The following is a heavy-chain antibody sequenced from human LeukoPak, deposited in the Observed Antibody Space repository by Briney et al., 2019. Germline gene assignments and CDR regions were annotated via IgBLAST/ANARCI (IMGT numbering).Heavy chain of an antibody. J-gene: IGHJ3*02. D-gene: IGHD7-27*01. V-gene: IGHV1-69*05. CDR1: GGTFSSYA. Sequence: SVKVSCKASGGTFSSYAISWVRQAPGQGLEWMGGIIPIFGTANYAQKFQGRVTITTDESTSTAYMELSSLRSEDTAVYYCARVSGAMATHDAFDIWGQGTMVTASS. CDR3: ARVSGAMATHDAFDI. CDR2: IIPIFGTA.